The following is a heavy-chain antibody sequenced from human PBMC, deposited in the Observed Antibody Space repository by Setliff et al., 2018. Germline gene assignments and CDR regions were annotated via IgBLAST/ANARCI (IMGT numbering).Heavy chain of an antibody. Sequence: GESLKISCAASGFTFSRYAMNWVRQTPGKGLEWVSYISASSANIQYADSVRGRFTVSRDNARNSLYLQMNSLRGDDAAVYYCATSDWYAAFDHWGQGTLVTVSS. CDR3: ATSDWYAAFDH. V-gene: IGHV3-48*01. D-gene: IGHD6-19*01. CDR2: ISASSANI. CDR1: GFTFSRYA. J-gene: IGHJ4*02.